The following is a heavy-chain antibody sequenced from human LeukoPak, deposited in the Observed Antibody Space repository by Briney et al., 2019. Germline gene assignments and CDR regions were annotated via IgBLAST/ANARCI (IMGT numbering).Heavy chain of an antibody. Sequence: ASVKVSCKASGYTFITYDLIWVRQATGQGLEWMGWMNPNSGNTGYAQKFQGRVTMTRNTSISTAYMELSSLRSEDTAVYYCARAIFGVAWFDPWGQGTLVTVSS. CDR1: GYTFITYD. V-gene: IGHV1-8*01. J-gene: IGHJ5*02. D-gene: IGHD3-3*02. CDR2: MNPNSGNT. CDR3: ARAIFGVAWFDP.